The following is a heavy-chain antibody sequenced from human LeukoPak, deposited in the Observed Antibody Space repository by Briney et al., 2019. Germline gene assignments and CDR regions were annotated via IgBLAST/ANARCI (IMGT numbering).Heavy chain of an antibody. CDR3: ASGLYDLLTGYPFDI. J-gene: IGHJ3*02. V-gene: IGHV1-8*01. CDR1: GYTFTSFD. CDR2: MNPHSGNS. Sequence: ASVKVSCKASGYTFTSFDVNWVRQATGQGLEWMGWMNPHSGNSGYAQEFQGRVTMTRNTSINTAYMELSRLRSEDTAVYYCASGLYDLLTGYPFDIWGQGTSVTVSS. D-gene: IGHD3-9*01.